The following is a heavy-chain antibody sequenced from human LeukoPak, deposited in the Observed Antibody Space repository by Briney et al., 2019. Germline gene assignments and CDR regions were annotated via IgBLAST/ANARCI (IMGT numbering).Heavy chain of an antibody. Sequence: SETLSLTCTVSGGSISSYYWSWIRQPAGKGLEWIGRIYTSGSTNYNPSLKSRVTMSVDTSKNQFSLKVTSVTAADTAMYYCARVGSEAVAGTGQYYFDYWGQGILVTVSS. D-gene: IGHD6-19*01. J-gene: IGHJ4*02. CDR3: ARVGSEAVAGTGQYYFDY. CDR1: GGSISSYY. CDR2: IYTSGST. V-gene: IGHV4-4*07.